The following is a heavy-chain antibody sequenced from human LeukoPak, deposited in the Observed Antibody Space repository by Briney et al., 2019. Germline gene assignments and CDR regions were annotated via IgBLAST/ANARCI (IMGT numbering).Heavy chain of an antibody. CDR1: GFTFSSYS. Sequence: GGPLRLSCAASGFTFSSYSMNWDRQAPGKGLEWVSSISSSSSYIYYADSVKGRFTISRDNAKNSLYLQMNALRYEDTAIYYCARDHDWAFDLWGQGTLVTVSS. V-gene: IGHV3-21*01. J-gene: IGHJ4*02. CDR2: ISSSSSYI. D-gene: IGHD3-9*01. CDR3: ARDHDWAFDL.